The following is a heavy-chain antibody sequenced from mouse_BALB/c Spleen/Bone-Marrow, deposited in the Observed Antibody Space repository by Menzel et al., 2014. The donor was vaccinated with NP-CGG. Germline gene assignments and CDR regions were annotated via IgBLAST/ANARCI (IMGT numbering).Heavy chain of an antibody. D-gene: IGHD3-2*01. Sequence: VQLQQSGAELMKPGASVKISCKATGYTFSSYWIEWVKQRPGHGLEWIGEILPGSDSTNYNENFKGEATFTADTSSNTAYMQLNSLTSEDSAVYFCARDSSDYLAWFAYWGQGTLVTVSA. J-gene: IGHJ3*01. CDR2: ILPGSDST. CDR3: ARDSSDYLAWFAY. V-gene: IGHV1-9*01. CDR1: GYTFSSYW.